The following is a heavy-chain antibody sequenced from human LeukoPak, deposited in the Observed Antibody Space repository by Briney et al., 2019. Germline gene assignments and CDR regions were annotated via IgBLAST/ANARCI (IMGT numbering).Heavy chain of an antibody. Sequence: SETLSLTCTVSGGSISSSNYYWGWIRQPPGKGLEWIGNIYYSGSTYYNPSLKSRVTISVDTSKNQFSLKLSSVTAADTAVYYCARVRDSYGRDYWGQGTLVTVSS. J-gene: IGHJ4*02. V-gene: IGHV4-39*07. CDR2: IYYSGST. CDR1: GGSISSSNYY. CDR3: ARVRDSYGRDY. D-gene: IGHD5-18*01.